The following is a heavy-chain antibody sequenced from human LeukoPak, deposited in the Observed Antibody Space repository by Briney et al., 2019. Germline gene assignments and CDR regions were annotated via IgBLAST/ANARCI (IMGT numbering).Heavy chain of an antibody. D-gene: IGHD3-10*01. Sequence: SETLSLTCSVSGTSISDYSWSWIRQPPGKGLEWIGHVFYNGSANYNPSLKSRVTISVDKSKNQFSLKLSSVTAADTAVYYCASRITMVRGPGAFDYWGQGTLVTVSS. CDR2: VFYNGSA. CDR3: ASRITMVRGPGAFDY. J-gene: IGHJ4*02. V-gene: IGHV4-59*12. CDR1: GTSISDYS.